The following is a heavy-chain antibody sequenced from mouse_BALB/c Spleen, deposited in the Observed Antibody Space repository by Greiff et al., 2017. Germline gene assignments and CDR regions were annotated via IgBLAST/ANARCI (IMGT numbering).Heavy chain of an antibody. V-gene: IGHV1-54*01. Sequence: VQLKESGAELVRPGTSVKVSCKASGYAFTNYLIEWVKQRPGQGLEWIGVINPGSGGTNYNEKFKGKATLTADKSSSTAYMQLSSLTSDDSAVYFCARGDYSFDYWGQGTTLTVSS. J-gene: IGHJ2*01. CDR1: GYAFTNYL. CDR3: ARGDYSFDY. D-gene: IGHD1-1*02. CDR2: INPGSGGT.